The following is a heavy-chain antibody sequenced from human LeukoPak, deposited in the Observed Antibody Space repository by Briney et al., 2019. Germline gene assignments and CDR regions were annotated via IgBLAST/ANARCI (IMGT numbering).Heavy chain of an antibody. CDR3: ARTYGEDAFDM. J-gene: IGHJ3*02. CDR2: IYYSGST. V-gene: IGHV4-59*01. CDR1: GGSISSYY. Sequence: SETLSLTCTVSGGSISSYYWSWVRQPPGEGLEWIGYIYYSGSTNYNPSLESRVTISVDTSKNQFSLNLNSMTAADTAVYFCARTYGEDAFDMRGQGTMVTVSS. D-gene: IGHD4-17*01.